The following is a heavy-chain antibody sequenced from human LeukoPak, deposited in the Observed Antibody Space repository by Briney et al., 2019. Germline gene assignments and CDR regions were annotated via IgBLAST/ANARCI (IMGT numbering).Heavy chain of an antibody. Sequence: GGSLRLSCAASGYTFIDYWMHWVRQAPGKGLEWVSYISSSGSTIYYADSVKGRFTISRDNAKNSLYLQMNSLRAEDTAVYYCARDPLYYDSSGYSYWGQGTLVTVSS. CDR1: GYTFIDYW. CDR3: ARDPLYYDSSGYSY. D-gene: IGHD3-22*01. J-gene: IGHJ4*02. CDR2: ISSSGSTI. V-gene: IGHV3-11*01.